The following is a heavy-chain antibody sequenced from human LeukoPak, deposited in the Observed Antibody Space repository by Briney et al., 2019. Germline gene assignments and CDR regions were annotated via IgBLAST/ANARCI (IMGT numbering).Heavy chain of an antibody. D-gene: IGHD2-2*01. J-gene: IGHJ4*02. V-gene: IGHV1-18*01. CDR3: ARDRQSCSSSSCLVDS. CDR2: ISGYNGNT. Sequence: ASVKVSCKASGYTFTSYGISWVRQAPGQGLEWMGWISGYNGNTNYAQNLQGRATMTTDTSTSTAYMELRSLTPDDTAVYYCARDRQSCSSSSCLVDSWGQGTLVTVSS. CDR1: GYTFTSYG.